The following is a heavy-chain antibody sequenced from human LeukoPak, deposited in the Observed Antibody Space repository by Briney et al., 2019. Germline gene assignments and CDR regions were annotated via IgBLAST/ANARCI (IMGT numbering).Heavy chain of an antibody. CDR2: INSDGSTS. CDR1: GFTFSGYW. D-gene: IGHD3-22*01. CDR3: ASSYYDSSGYYFGDAFHI. V-gene: IGHV3-74*03. Sequence: GGSLRLSCAASGFTFSGYWMHWVLQAPGKGLVWVSRINSDGSTSQYVDSVKGRFTISRDNAKNTLYLQMNSLRAEDTAEYYCASSYYDSSGYYFGDAFHIWGPGTMVTVSS. J-gene: IGHJ3*02.